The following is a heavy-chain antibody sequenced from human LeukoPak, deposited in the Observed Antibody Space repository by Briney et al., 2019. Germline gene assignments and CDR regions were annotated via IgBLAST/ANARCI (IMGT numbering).Heavy chain of an antibody. Sequence: ASVKVSCKASGYTFTNFGISWVRQAPGQGLEWMGWMNPSSGNTGYAQKFQGRVTITRNTSISTAYMELSSLRSEDTAVYYCARGVNTYLWFGGDYMDVWGKGSTVTVSS. CDR2: MNPSSGNT. CDR3: ARGVNTYLWFGGDYMDV. D-gene: IGHD3-16*01. J-gene: IGHJ6*03. V-gene: IGHV1-8*03. CDR1: GYTFTNFG.